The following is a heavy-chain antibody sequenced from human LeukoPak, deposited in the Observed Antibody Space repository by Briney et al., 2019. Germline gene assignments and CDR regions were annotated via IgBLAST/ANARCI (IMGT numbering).Heavy chain of an antibody. J-gene: IGHJ4*02. CDR1: GFTFSGYG. CDR2: ISSSSSTI. CDR3: ARDPDYGDYRE. V-gene: IGHV3-48*02. D-gene: IGHD4-17*01. Sequence: GGTLRLSCAASGFTFSGYGMNWIRQAPGKGLEWVSYISSSSSTIYYADSVKGRFTISRDNAKNSPYLQMNSLRDEDTAVYYCARDPDYGDYREWGQGTLVTVSS.